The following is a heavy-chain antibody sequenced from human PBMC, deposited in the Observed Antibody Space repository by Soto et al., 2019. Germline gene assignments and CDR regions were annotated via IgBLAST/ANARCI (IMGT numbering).Heavy chain of an antibody. CDR2: IYWDDDK. CDR1: GFSLSTSGVG. CDR3: AHSVLEWKTGYFDY. D-gene: IGHD3-3*01. V-gene: IGHV2-5*02. Sequence: QITLKESGPTLVKPTQTLTLTCTFSGFSLSTSGVGVGWIRQPPGEALEWLALIYWDDDKRYSPSLKSRLTITKDTSKNQVVLTMTNMDPVDTATYYCAHSVLEWKTGYFDYWGQGTLVTVSS. J-gene: IGHJ4*02.